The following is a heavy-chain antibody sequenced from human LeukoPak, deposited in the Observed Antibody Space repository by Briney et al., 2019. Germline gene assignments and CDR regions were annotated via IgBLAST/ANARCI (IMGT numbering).Heavy chain of an antibody. Sequence: GSVKVSCKASGYTFTGYYMHWVRQAPGQGLEWMGWINPNSGGTNYAQKFQGRVTMTRDTSISTAYMELSRLRSDDTAVYYCARGRSWELRTGFDYWGQGTLVTVSS. D-gene: IGHD1-26*01. CDR3: ARGRSWELRTGFDY. J-gene: IGHJ4*02. CDR1: GYTFTGYY. CDR2: INPNSGGT. V-gene: IGHV1-2*02.